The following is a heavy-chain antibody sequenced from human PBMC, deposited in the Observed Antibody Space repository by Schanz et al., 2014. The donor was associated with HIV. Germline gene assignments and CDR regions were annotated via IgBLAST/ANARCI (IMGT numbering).Heavy chain of an antibody. V-gene: IGHV1-2*02. J-gene: IGHJ4*02. D-gene: IGHD6-13*01. CDR3: ARVSGWSSFDY. Sequence: QLQLVQSGAGVKKPGASVKVSCKASAYTFTGYYMHWVRQAPGQGLEWIGWINPKSGDTNYAQKFQGRVTMTRDTSLSVVYMELSRLRSDDTALYYCARVSGWSSFDYWGQGTLVIVSS. CDR1: AYTFTGYY. CDR2: INPKSGDT.